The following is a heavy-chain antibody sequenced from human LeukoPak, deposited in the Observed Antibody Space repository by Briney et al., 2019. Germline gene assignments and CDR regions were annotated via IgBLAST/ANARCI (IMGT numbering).Heavy chain of an antibody. V-gene: IGHV3-48*04. CDR2: ISSSSSSTI. Sequence: GGSLRLSCAAPGFTFSSYAMSWVRQAPGKGLEWVSYISSSSSSTIYYADSVKGRFTISRDNAKNSLYLQMNSLRVEDTAVYFCARERNTAIVTAFDVWGQGTMVTVSS. D-gene: IGHD5-18*01. CDR1: GFTFSSYA. CDR3: ARERNTAIVTAFDV. J-gene: IGHJ3*01.